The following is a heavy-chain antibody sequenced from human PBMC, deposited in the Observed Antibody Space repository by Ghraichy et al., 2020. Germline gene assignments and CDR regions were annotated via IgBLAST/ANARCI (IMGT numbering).Heavy chain of an antibody. CDR3: ARREAAWFDP. CDR1: GGSISSYSYY. CDR2: SYYTGTT. V-gene: IGHV4-39*01. J-gene: IGHJ5*02. Sequence: SETLSLTCTVSGGSISSYSYYWGWIRQPQGKGLEFLAFSYYTGTTDVGPSRKNRVSVSVDTSKNQFSLRLSSVTAADTALYYCARREAAWFDPWGQGTLVFVSS.